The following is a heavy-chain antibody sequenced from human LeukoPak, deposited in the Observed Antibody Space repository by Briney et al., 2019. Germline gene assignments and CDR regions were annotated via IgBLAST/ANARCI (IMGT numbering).Heavy chain of an antibody. Sequence: GASVKVSCKACGYTFTGYYMHWMRQAPGQGPEWMGWINRNSGDTNYAQKFQGRVTMTRDTSISTAYMELSRLRSDDTAVYYCARDLSYYGSGSYYFDYWGQGTLVTVSS. V-gene: IGHV1-2*02. CDR2: INRNSGDT. CDR1: GYTFTGYY. D-gene: IGHD3-10*01. CDR3: ARDLSYYGSGSYYFDY. J-gene: IGHJ4*02.